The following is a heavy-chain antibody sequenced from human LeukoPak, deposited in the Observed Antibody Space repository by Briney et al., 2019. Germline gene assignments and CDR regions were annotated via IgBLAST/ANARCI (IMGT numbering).Heavy chain of an antibody. CDR2: ISSSSSYI. CDR3: ARRATYYYDSSGYFPPDY. Sequence: GGSLRLSCAASGFTFSNYSMNWVRQAPGKGLEWVSSISSSSSYIYYADSVKGRFTISRDNAKNSLYLQMNSLRAEDTAVYYCARRATYYYDSSGYFPPDYWGQGTLVTVSS. J-gene: IGHJ4*02. V-gene: IGHV3-21*01. D-gene: IGHD3-22*01. CDR1: GFTFSNYS.